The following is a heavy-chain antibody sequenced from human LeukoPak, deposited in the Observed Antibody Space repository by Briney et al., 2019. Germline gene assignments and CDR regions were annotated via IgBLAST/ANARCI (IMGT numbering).Heavy chain of an antibody. V-gene: IGHV1-69*13. CDR2: IIPIFGTA. Sequence: GASVKVSCKASGGTFISYAISWVRQAPGQGLEWMGGIIPIFGTANYAQKFQGRVTITADESTSTAYMELSSLRSEDTAVYYCASAVCSGGSCYSGAFDIWGQGTMVTVSS. J-gene: IGHJ3*02. D-gene: IGHD2-15*01. CDR3: ASAVCSGGSCYSGAFDI. CDR1: GGTFISYA.